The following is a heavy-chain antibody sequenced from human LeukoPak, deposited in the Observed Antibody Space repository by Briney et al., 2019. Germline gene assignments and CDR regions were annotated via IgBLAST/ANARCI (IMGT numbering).Heavy chain of an antibody. D-gene: IGHD4/OR15-4a*01. J-gene: IGHJ6*03. CDR2: IYSGGST. CDR3: ARVLTHYYYMDV. V-gene: IGHV3-66*02. Sequence: GGSLRLSCAASGFTFSSYEMNWVRQAPGKGLEWVSVIYSGGSTYYADSVKGRFTISRDNSKNTLYLQMNSLRAEDTAVYYCARVLTHYYYMDVWGKGTTVTVSS. CDR1: GFTFSSYE.